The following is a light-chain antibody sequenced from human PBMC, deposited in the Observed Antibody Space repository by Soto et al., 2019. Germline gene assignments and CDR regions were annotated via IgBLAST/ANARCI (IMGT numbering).Light chain of an antibody. V-gene: IGKV3-20*01. J-gene: IGKJ3*01. Sequence: EIVLTQSPGTLSLSPGERATLSCRASQSVSSNYLTWYQQKPGQAPRLLIYGASSRATGIPDRFSGSGSGTDFNLTISRLEPEDFAAYYCQQYGSSPFTFGPGTKVDIK. CDR3: QQYGSSPFT. CDR1: QSVSSNY. CDR2: GAS.